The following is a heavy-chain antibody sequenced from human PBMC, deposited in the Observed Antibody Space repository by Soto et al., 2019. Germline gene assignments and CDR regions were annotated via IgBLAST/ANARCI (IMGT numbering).Heavy chain of an antibody. CDR3: ARVTDYADLGNAEYFHP. J-gene: IGHJ1*01. Sequence: QVQLVESGGGVVQPGRSLRLSCAASGFNFRTYGIHWVRQAPGKGLEWVALISKDGSHSYYAHSVKGRFTTSRDNSQNKAFLQVNGLRADDTAVYFCARVTDYADLGNAEYFHPWGQGTLVTVSS. V-gene: IGHV3-30*03. D-gene: IGHD4-17*01. CDR2: ISKDGSHS. CDR1: GFNFRTYG.